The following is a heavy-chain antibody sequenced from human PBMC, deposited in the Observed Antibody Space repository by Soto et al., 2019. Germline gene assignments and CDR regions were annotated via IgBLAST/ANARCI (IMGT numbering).Heavy chain of an antibody. D-gene: IGHD3-3*01. V-gene: IGHV1-24*01. Sequence: ASVKVSCKVSGYTLTELSMHWVRQAPGKGLEWMGGFDPGDGETIYAQKFQGRVTMTEDTSTDTAYMELSSLRSEDTAVYYCATTEYYDFWSGYYKSYYYYYGMDVWGQGTTVTVSS. CDR3: ATTEYYDFWSGYYKSYYYYYGMDV. CDR2: FDPGDGET. J-gene: IGHJ6*02. CDR1: GYTLTELS.